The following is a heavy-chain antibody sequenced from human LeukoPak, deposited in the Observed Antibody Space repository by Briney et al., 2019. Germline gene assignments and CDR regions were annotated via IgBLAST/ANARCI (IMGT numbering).Heavy chain of an antibody. V-gene: IGHV1-3*01. J-gene: IGHJ4*02. CDR2: INAGNGNT. CDR3: TRELEWVRGVKSLDY. Sequence: VASVKVSCKASGYTFTSYAMHWVRQAPGQRLEWMGWINAGNGNTKYSQKFRGRVTITRDTSASTAYMELSSLRSEDTAVYYCTRELEWVRGVKSLDYWGQGTLVTVSS. CDR1: GYTFTSYA. D-gene: IGHD3-10*01.